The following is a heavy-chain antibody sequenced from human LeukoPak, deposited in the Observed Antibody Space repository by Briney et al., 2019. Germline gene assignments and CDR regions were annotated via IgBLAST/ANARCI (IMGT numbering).Heavy chain of an antibody. V-gene: IGHV4-59*01. J-gene: IGHJ4*02. CDR3: ARSPTKRVTEDY. D-gene: IGHD5-18*01. CDR2: IYYNGGT. Sequence: SETLSLTFTVSGGSISPYYWSWIRQPPGKGLEWIGYIYYNGGTNYNPSLKSRATMSVDTSKNYFSLKVTSVTAADTAVYYCARSPTKRVTEDYWGQGMLVTVSS. CDR1: GGSISPYY.